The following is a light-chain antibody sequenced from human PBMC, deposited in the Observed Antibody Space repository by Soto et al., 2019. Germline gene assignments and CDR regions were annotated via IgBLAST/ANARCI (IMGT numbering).Light chain of an antibody. CDR2: TAS. Sequence: AIQMTQSPSSLSASVGDRVTITCRASQAIRSDLGWYQQKPGKAPKVLIYTASSLQSGVPSRFSGSGSGTEFKLTISSLQPEDVATYYCLQDNNFPLTFGGGTKVEMK. V-gene: IGKV1-6*01. J-gene: IGKJ4*01. CDR3: LQDNNFPLT. CDR1: QAIRSD.